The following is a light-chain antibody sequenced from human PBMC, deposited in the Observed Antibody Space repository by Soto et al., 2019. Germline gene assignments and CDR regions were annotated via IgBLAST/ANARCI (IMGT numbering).Light chain of an antibody. CDR1: QSVSGN. CDR2: DAS. J-gene: IGKJ1*01. CDR3: QQYDDWPPT. Sequence: EIVMTHSRVTLSVSPGERATLSCRASQSVSGNLAWYQQKPGQAPRLLIYDASTSDTGITARFSGSGSGTEFTLTISSLQSGDFAVYYCQQYDDWPPTFGQGTKVEIK. V-gene: IGKV3-15*01.